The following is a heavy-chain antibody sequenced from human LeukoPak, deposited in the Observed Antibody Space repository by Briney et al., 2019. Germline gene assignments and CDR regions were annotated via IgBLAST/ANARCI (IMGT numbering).Heavy chain of an antibody. Sequence: SETLSLTCTVSGGSISSYYWSWIRQPPGKGLEWLGYIYYSESTNYNPSLKSRVTISVDTSKNQFSLKLSSVTAADTAVYYCARQTRYYYYGMDVWGQGTTVTVSS. V-gene: IGHV4-59*08. J-gene: IGHJ6*02. CDR1: GGSISSYY. CDR2: IYYSEST. CDR3: ARQTRYYYYGMDV.